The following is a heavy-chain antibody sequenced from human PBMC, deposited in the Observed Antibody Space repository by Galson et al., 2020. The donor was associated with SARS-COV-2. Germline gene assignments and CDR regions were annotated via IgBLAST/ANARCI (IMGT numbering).Heavy chain of an antibody. CDR1: GFSFSDYA. J-gene: IGHJ4*02. Sequence: GSLRLSCLASGFSFSDYAMHWVRQAPGKGLQYVSAISGNGGTSFYADSVNGRFTMSRDNSKNTFYLQMTGLTTEDTALYYCLAYSSSRQSYWGQGTLVTVSS. D-gene: IGHD6-6*01. CDR2: ISGNGGTS. CDR3: LAYSSSRQSY. V-gene: IGHV3-64D*09.